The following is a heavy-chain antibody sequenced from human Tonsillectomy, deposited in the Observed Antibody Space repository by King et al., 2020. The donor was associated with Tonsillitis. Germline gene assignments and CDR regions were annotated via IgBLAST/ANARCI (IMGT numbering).Heavy chain of an antibody. CDR2: IDSGRNT. Sequence: VQLVESGGGLIQPGGSLRLSCAASGFTVSNNYMSWVRQAPGKGLEGVSVIDSGRNTYYADSVKGRFTISRDNSKNTVYLQMNSLRAEETAVYYCAKGESSGYDWGFDFWGQGTLVTVSS. J-gene: IGHJ4*02. V-gene: IGHV3-53*01. CDR3: AKGESSGYDWGFDF. CDR1: GFTVSNNY. D-gene: IGHD5-12*01.